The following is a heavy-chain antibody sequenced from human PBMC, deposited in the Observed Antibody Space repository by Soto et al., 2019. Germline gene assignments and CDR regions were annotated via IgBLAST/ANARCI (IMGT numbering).Heavy chain of an antibody. CDR1: GGFLSESY. CDR3: VKIRYQLPSSVLWLDP. D-gene: IGHD3-16*01. CDR2: INHVGGT. Sequence: SETLSLTCAVYGGFLSESYWTWIRQPPGKGLEWIGEINHVGGTNYNPSLKSRVTMSVDTSQNQFSLRLISVTAADTAMYFCVKIRYQLPSSVLWLDPWGQGTTVTVSS. V-gene: IGHV4-34*01. J-gene: IGHJ5*02.